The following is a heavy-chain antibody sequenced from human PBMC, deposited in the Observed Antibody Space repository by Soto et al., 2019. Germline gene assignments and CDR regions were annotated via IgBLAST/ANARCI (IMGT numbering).Heavy chain of an antibody. J-gene: IGHJ4*02. CDR3: AKGRRQQLVPDY. CDR2: ISYDGSNK. V-gene: IGHV3-30*18. CDR1: GFTFSSYG. D-gene: IGHD6-13*01. Sequence: LRLSCAASGFTFSSYGMHWVRHAPGKGLEWVAVISYDGSNKYYADSVKGRFTISRDNSKNTLYLQMNSLRAEDTAVYYCAKGRRQQLVPDYWGQGTLVTVSS.